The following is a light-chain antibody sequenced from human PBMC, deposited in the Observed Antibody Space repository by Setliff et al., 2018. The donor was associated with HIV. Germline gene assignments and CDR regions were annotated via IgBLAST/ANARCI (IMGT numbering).Light chain of an antibody. J-gene: IGLJ1*01. Sequence: QSALTQPPSASGSPGQSVTISCTGTSSDVGGYNFVSWYQHHPGNAPKLMIYDVSKRPSGVPDRFSGSKSGNTASLTVSGLQAEDEADYYCSSYAGSSFYVFGTGTKVNVL. CDR1: SSDVGGYNF. V-gene: IGLV2-8*01. CDR3: SSYAGSSFYV. CDR2: DVS.